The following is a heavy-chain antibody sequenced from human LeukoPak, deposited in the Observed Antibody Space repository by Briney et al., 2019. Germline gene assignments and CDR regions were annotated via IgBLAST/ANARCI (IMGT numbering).Heavy chain of an antibody. D-gene: IGHD3-10*01. Sequence: GGSLRLSCAASGFTFSSYSMNWVRQAPGKGLEWVSYVSSSSSTIYYADSVKGRFTISRDNAKNSLYLQMNSLRDEDTAVYYCARDSTMVRGVIIKFDYWGQGTLVTVSS. J-gene: IGHJ4*02. V-gene: IGHV3-48*02. CDR1: GFTFSSYS. CDR3: ARDSTMVRGVIIKFDY. CDR2: VSSSSSTI.